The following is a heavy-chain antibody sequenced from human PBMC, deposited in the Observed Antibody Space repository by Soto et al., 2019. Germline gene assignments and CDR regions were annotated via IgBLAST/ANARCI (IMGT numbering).Heavy chain of an antibody. Sequence: SETLSLTCTVSGGSISNYYWSWVRQPPGKGLEWIGYVYSSGTTDYNPSLKTRVTISVDMSKNQFSLTLRSVTAADTAVYYCAREGDTTGYSYDYWGQGALVTVSS. D-gene: IGHD3-22*01. CDR3: AREGDTTGYSYDY. CDR2: VYSSGTT. J-gene: IGHJ4*02. V-gene: IGHV4-59*01. CDR1: GGSISNYY.